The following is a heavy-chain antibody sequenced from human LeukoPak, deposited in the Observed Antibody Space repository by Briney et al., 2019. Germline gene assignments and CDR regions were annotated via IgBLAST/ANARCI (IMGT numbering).Heavy chain of an antibody. CDR1: GGSISSSNW. CDR2: TYTSGST. V-gene: IGHV4-4*02. J-gene: IGHJ4*02. Sequence: SGTLSLTCAVSGGSISSSNWWSWVRQPPGKGLEWIGRTYTSGSTNYNPSLKSRVTMSVDTSKNQFSLKVSSVTAADTAVYYCARGAYYFDRSSWGQGTLVTVSS. CDR3: ARGAYYFDRSS. D-gene: IGHD3-22*01.